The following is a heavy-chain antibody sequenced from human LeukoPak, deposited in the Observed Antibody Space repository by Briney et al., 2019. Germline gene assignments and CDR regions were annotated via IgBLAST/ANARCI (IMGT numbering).Heavy chain of an antibody. D-gene: IGHD3-9*01. CDR2: MNPGNGDT. J-gene: IGHJ4*02. CDR3: ARGLGDYNTDWFPVSGY. CDR1: GYTFTSYA. Sequence: GASVKVSCKASGYTFTSYAIHWVRQAPGQRLEWMGWMNPGNGDTAYAQKFQGRVTMTRDTSMSTAYMELNNLGSEDTAIYYCARGLGDYNTDWFPVSGYWGQGTPVTVSS. V-gene: IGHV1-3*01.